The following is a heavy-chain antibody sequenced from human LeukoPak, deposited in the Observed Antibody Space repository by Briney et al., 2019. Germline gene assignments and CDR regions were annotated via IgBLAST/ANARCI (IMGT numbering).Heavy chain of an antibody. CDR2: IRFDGDNK. CDR1: GFTFSTYG. CDR3: ARSKRNGFDI. V-gene: IGHV3-30*02. Sequence: GGSLRLSCAASGFTFSTYGMHWVRQAPGKGLEWVAFIRFDGDNKQLADSVKGRFTVSRDNSKNTLYLQMNSLRAEDTAVYYCARSKRNGFDIWGQGTMVTVSS. J-gene: IGHJ3*02.